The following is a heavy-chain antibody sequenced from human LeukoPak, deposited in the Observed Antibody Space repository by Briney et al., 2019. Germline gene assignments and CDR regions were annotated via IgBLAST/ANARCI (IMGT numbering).Heavy chain of an antibody. CDR3: ARTTEGYCSSASCFGFSYSYYMDV. CDR2: IYYSGST. Sequence: PSETLSLTCTVSGGSIRSYYWSWIRQPPGKGLEWIAYIYYSGSTNYNPSLKSRVTISVDTSKNQFSLKLSSVTAADTAVYYCARTTEGYCSSASCFGFSYSYYMDVWGKGTTVTISS. J-gene: IGHJ6*03. CDR1: GGSIRSYY. V-gene: IGHV4-59*01. D-gene: IGHD2-2*01.